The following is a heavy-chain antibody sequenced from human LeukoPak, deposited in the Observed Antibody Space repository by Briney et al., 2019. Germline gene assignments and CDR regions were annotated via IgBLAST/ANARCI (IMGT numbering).Heavy chain of an antibody. CDR1: GGSISSYY. V-gene: IGHV4-59*12. J-gene: IGHJ3*02. D-gene: IGHD3-22*01. Sequence: SETLSLTCTVSGGSISSYYWSWIRQPPGKGLEWIGYIYYSGSTNYNPSLKSRVTISVDTSKNQFSLKLSSVTAADTAVYYCARDTSSGYYYGGDAFDIWGQGTMVTVSS. CDR3: ARDTSSGYYYGGDAFDI. CDR2: IYYSGST.